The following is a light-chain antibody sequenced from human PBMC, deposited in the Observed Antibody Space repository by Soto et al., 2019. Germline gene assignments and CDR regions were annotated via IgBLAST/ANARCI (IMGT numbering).Light chain of an antibody. CDR2: GAS. CDR3: QHYNNWPPKT. V-gene: IGKV3-15*01. J-gene: IGKJ1*01. Sequence: IVMTQSPATLSVSPGERATLSCRASQSVSSNLAWYQQKPGQAPRVLIYGASTRATGIPDRFSGSGSGTEFTLTSSSLQSEDSAVYYCQHYNNWPPKTFGQGTKVEIK. CDR1: QSVSSN.